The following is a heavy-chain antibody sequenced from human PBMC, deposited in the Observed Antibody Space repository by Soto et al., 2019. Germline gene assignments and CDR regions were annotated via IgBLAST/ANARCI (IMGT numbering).Heavy chain of an antibody. J-gene: IGHJ5*02. CDR2: IYYSGST. CDR3: ASQYSSGWYPTGRNWFDP. Sequence: SETLSLTCTVSGGSISSGGYYWSWIRQHPGKGLEWIGYIYYSGSTCYNPSLKSRVTISVDTSKNQFSLKLSSVTAADTAVYYCASQYSSGWYPTGRNWFDPWGQGTLVTVSS. D-gene: IGHD6-19*01. CDR1: GGSISSGGYY. V-gene: IGHV4-31*03.